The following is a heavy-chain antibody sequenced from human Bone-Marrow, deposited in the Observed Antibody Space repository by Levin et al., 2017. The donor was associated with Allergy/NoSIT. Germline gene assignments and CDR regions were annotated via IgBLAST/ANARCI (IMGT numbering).Heavy chain of an antibody. CDR3: ARLGRVAAAGTYNYHSMDV. J-gene: IGHJ6*03. CDR2: IYYSGTT. D-gene: IGHD6-13*01. CDR1: GASISGYY. Sequence: SETPSLTCTVSGASISGYYWSWIRQPPGRGLEWIGYIYYSGTTNYNPSLKSRITISVDMSKNQFSLKVNSVTAADTAVYYCARLGRVAAAGTYNYHSMDVWGKGTTVTISS. V-gene: IGHV4-59*01.